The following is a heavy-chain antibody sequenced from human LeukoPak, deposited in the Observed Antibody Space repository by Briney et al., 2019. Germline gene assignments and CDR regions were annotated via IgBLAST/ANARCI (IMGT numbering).Heavy chain of an antibody. CDR2: LQSDGGST. V-gene: IGHV3-74*01. CDR1: GFTFRNYW. D-gene: IGHD3-10*01. J-gene: IGHJ4*02. CDR3: ARGLDGSGSYYDSPLDY. Sequence: GGSLRLSCAASGFTFRNYWMHWVRQAPGKGLVWVSRLQSDGGSTRYADSVKGPFTISRDNAKNTLYLQMNSLRAEDTAVYFCARGLDGSGSYYDSPLDYWGQGTLVTVSS.